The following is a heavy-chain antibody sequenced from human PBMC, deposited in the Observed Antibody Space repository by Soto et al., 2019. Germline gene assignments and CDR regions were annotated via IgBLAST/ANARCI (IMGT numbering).Heavy chain of an antibody. D-gene: IGHD5-18*01. CDR2: IKSKTDGGTT. Sequence: EVQVVESGGGLEKPGGSLRLSCAASGLTFSNAWMNWVRQAPGKGLEWVGRIKSKTDGGTTQYAAPVKGRFTISREDSINTLYLQMNSLKTEDTAVYYCAIGYTYGYEYFQHWGQGTLVTVSS. CDR3: AIGYTYGYEYFQH. CDR1: GLTFSNAW. V-gene: IGHV3-15*07. J-gene: IGHJ1*01.